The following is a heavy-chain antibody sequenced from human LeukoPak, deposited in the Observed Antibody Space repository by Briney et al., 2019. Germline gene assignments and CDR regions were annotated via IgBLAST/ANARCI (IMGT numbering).Heavy chain of an antibody. Sequence: SVTVSCTASGGTFSSYAISWVRQAPGQGLEWMGGIIPIFGTANYAQKFQGRVTITADESTSTAYMELGSPRSEDTAVYYCARYDFWSGGYYYGMDVWGQGTTVTVSS. CDR1: GGTFSSYA. CDR3: ARYDFWSGGYYYGMDV. J-gene: IGHJ6*02. D-gene: IGHD3-3*01. CDR2: IIPIFGTA. V-gene: IGHV1-69*01.